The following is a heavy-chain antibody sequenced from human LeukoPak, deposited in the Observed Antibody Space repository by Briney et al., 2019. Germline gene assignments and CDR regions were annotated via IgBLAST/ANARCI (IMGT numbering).Heavy chain of an antibody. Sequence: PGGSLRLSCAASGFTFSSYAMSWVRQAPGKGLEWVSAISGSGGSTYYADSVKGRFTISRDNSKNTLYLQMNSLRAEDTAVYYCAKDGRYYDSSGYVPGDYWGQGTLVTVSS. CDR3: AKDGRYYDSSGYVPGDY. CDR1: GFTFSSYA. D-gene: IGHD3-22*01. V-gene: IGHV3-23*01. CDR2: ISGSGGST. J-gene: IGHJ4*02.